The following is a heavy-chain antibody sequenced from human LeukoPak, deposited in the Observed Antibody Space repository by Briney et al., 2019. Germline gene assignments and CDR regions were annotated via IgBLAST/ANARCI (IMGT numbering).Heavy chain of an antibody. Sequence: GRSLRLSCAASGFTFSSYGMHWVRQAPGKGLEWVAVISYDGSNKYYADSVKGRFTISRDNSKNTLYLQMNSLRAEDTAVYYCAKHRSGSYFDYWGQGTRVTVSS. J-gene: IGHJ4*02. CDR1: GFTFSSYG. D-gene: IGHD1-26*01. CDR3: AKHRSGSYFDY. V-gene: IGHV3-30*18. CDR2: ISYDGSNK.